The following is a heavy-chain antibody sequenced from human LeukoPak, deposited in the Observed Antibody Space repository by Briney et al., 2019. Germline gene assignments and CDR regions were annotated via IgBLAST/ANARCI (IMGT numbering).Heavy chain of an antibody. V-gene: IGHV4-59*01. CDR3: ATTSMGGGYYFAY. CDR1: GGSISSYY. D-gene: IGHD3-10*01. J-gene: IGHJ4*02. CDR2: IYYSGST. Sequence: PSETLSLTCTVSGGSISSYYWSWIRQPPGKGLEWIGYIYYSGSTNYNPSLKSRVTISVDTSKDQFSLKLGSVTAADTAVYYCATTSMGGGYYFAYWSQGTLVTVSS.